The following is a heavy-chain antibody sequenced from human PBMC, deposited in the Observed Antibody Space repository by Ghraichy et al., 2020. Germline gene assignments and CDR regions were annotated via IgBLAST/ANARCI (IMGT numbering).Heavy chain of an antibody. CDR3: VKRRGDGSNGYDY. Sequence: GGSLRLSGSASGFAFSAYAMQWVLQAPGHGLEYVSAISDNGGHTYYADSVKGRFTISRDNSKNTLFLQMSSLRAEDTAVYYCVKRRGDGSNGYDYWGRGTLVTVSS. CDR2: ISDNGGHT. CDR1: GFAFSAYA. J-gene: IGHJ4*02. V-gene: IGHV3-64D*06. D-gene: IGHD5-24*01.